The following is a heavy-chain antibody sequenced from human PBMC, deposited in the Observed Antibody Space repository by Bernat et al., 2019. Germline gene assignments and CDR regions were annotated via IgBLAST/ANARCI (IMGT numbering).Heavy chain of an antibody. V-gene: IGHV4-39*01. J-gene: IGHJ5*02. CDR1: GGSISSSSYY. CDR3: ARTSNDWWRVGWFDP. Sequence: QLQLQESGPGLVKPSETRSLTCTVSGGSISSSSYYWGWIRHPPGQGLEWIGSIYDGGSTYYNPSLKSRVSISVDTSENQFSLRLSPVTAADTAVYYCARTSNDWWRVGWFDPWGRGSLVTVSS. CDR2: IYDGGST. D-gene: IGHD3-3*01.